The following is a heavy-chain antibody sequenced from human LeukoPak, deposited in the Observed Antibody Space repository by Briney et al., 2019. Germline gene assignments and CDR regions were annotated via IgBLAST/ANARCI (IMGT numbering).Heavy chain of an antibody. V-gene: IGHV1-46*01. CDR2: INPSGGST. J-gene: IGHJ4*02. CDR3: ARGGAPSIAAAGKDFDY. Sequence: ASLKVSCKASGYTFTSYYMHWVRQAPGQGLEWMGIINPSGGSTSYAQKFQGRVTMTRDTSTSTVYMELSSLRSEDTAVYYCARGGAPSIAAAGKDFDYWGQGTLVTVSS. D-gene: IGHD6-13*01. CDR1: GYTFTSYY.